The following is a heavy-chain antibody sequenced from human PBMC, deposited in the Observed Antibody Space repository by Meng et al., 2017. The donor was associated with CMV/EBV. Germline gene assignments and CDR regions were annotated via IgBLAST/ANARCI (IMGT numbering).Heavy chain of an antibody. Sequence: SGYTFTSYDINWVRQATGQGLEWMGWMNPNSGNTGYAQKFQGRVTMTRNTSISTAYMELSSLRSEDTAVYYCARAFGQLLGKRSLDPWGQGTLVTVSS. V-gene: IGHV1-8*01. CDR3: ARAFGQLLGKRSLDP. D-gene: IGHD2-2*01. J-gene: IGHJ5*02. CDR2: MNPNSGNT. CDR1: GYTFTSYD.